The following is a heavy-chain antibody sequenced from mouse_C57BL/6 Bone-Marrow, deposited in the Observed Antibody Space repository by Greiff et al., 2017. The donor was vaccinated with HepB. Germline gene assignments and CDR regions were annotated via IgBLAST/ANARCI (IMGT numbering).Heavy chain of an antibody. CDR3: AKHQGSTTVVADYFDY. V-gene: IGHV2-9*01. CDR1: GFSLTSYG. D-gene: IGHD1-1*01. Sequence: VKLMESGPGLVAPSQSLSITCTVSGFSLTSYGVDWVRQPPGKGLEWLGVIWGGGSTNYNSALMSRLSISKDNSKSQVFLKMNSLQTDDTAMYYCAKHQGSTTVVADYFDYWGQGTTLTVSS. CDR2: IWGGGST. J-gene: IGHJ2*01.